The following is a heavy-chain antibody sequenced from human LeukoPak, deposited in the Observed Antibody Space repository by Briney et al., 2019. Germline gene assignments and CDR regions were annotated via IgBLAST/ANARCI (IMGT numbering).Heavy chain of an antibody. Sequence: PSQTLSLTCTVSGGSISSGGHYWSWIRQHPGKGLEWIGYIYYSGSTNYNPSLKSRVTISVDTSKNQLSLKLSSVTAADTAVYYCAREIIGGDYGWGQGTLVTVSS. CDR2: IYYSGST. J-gene: IGHJ4*02. V-gene: IGHV4-31*03. CDR3: AREIIGGDYG. CDR1: GGSISSGGHY. D-gene: IGHD4-17*01.